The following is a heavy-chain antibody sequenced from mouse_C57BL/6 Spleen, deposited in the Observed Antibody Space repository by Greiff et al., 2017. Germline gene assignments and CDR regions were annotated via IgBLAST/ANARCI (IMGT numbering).Heavy chain of an antibody. Sequence: EVQLQQSGPELVKPGASVKIPCKASGYTFTDYNMDWVKQSPGKSLEWIGDINPNNGGTIYNQKFKGKATLTVDKSSSTAYMELRSLTSEDTAVYYCAREDYGSSPYWYCDVWGTGTTVTVSS. CDR1: GYTFTDYN. D-gene: IGHD1-1*01. CDR3: AREDYGSSPYWYCDV. J-gene: IGHJ1*03. CDR2: INPNNGGT. V-gene: IGHV1-18*01.